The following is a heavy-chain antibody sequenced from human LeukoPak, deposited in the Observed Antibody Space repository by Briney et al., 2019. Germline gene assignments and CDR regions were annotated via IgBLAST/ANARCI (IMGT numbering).Heavy chain of an antibody. CDR3: AFSVTSSYFDY. CDR1: GFTFSSYW. CDR2: IKQDGGEK. D-gene: IGHD2-2*01. Sequence: GGSLRLSCAASGFTFSSYWMSWVRQAPGKGLEWVANIKQDGGEKYYVDSVKGRFTISRDNAKNSLYLQMNSLRADDTAVYYCAFSVTSSYFDYWGQGTLVTVSS. J-gene: IGHJ4*02. V-gene: IGHV3-7*01.